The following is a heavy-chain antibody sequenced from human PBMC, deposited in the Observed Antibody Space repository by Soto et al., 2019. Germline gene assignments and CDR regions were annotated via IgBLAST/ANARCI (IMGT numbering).Heavy chain of an antibody. J-gene: IGHJ4*02. Sequence: SETLSLTCTVSGGSISSGDYYWSWIRQPPGKGLEWIGYIYYIGSTYYNPSLKSRVTISVDTSKNQFSLKLSSVTAADTAVYYCARDFVRTAMVSEWGQGTLVTVSS. D-gene: IGHD5-18*01. V-gene: IGHV4-30-4*01. CDR2: IYYIGST. CDR3: ARDFVRTAMVSE. CDR1: GGSISSGDYY.